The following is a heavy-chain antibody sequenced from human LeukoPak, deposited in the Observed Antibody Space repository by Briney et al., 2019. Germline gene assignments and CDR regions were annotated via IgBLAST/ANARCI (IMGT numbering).Heavy chain of an antibody. CDR1: GGSISSGGYS. J-gene: IGHJ5*02. CDR3: ARGYDILTGYSLDP. D-gene: IGHD3-9*01. V-gene: IGHV4-30-2*01. Sequence: SETLSLTCAVSGGSISSGGYSWSWIRQPPGKGLEWIGYIHHSGSTYYNPSLKSRVTISVDRSKNQFSLKLSSVTAADTAVYYCARGYDILTGYSLDPWGQGTLVTVSS. CDR2: IHHSGST.